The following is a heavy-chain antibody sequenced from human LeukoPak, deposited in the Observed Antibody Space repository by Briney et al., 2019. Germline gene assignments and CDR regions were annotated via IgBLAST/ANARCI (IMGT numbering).Heavy chain of an antibody. D-gene: IGHD3-10*01. Sequence: GGPLRLPWTASGFTFRTYWRSGARQAPGRGREGVANTRGDGSEKYYVDSVKSRFTISRDNAKNSLYLQINSLRAEDTAVYYCARELAGHYYGSGSSFDYWGQGTLVTVSS. V-gene: IGHV3-7*01. CDR2: TRGDGSEK. CDR3: ARELAGHYYGSGSSFDY. J-gene: IGHJ4*02. CDR1: GFTFRTYW.